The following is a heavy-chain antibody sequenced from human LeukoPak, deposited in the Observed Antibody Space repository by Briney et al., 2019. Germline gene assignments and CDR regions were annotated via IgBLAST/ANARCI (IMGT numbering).Heavy chain of an antibody. V-gene: IGHV3-23*01. CDR3: AKGSLYYYDSSGYDDAFDI. CDR1: GFTFSSYG. CDR2: ISGSGGST. Sequence: GGSLRLSCAASGFTFSSYGMSWVRQAPGKGLEWVSAISGSGGSTYYADSVKGRFTISRDNSKDTLYLQMNSLRAEDTAVYYCAKGSLYYYDSSGYDDAFDIWGQGTMVTVSS. J-gene: IGHJ3*02. D-gene: IGHD3-22*01.